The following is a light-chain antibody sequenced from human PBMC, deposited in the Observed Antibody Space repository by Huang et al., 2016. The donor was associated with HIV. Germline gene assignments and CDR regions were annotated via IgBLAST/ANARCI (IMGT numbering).Light chain of an antibody. CDR3: QQSYSTPFYT. V-gene: IGKV1-39*01. J-gene: IGKJ2*01. Sequence: DILMTQSPSSLSASVGDRVTITCRASQSVSTYLNWYQQKPGKAPKLLTYAASSLQSWFPSRFSGSGSGTDFTLTISSLQPDDFATYYCQQSYSTPFYTFGQGTKLEIK. CDR2: AAS. CDR1: QSVSTY.